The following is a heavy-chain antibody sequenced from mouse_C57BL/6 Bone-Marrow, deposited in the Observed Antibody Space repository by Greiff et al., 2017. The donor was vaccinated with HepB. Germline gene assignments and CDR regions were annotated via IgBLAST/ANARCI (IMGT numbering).Heavy chain of an antibody. V-gene: IGHV5-17*01. D-gene: IGHD4-1*01. J-gene: IGHJ3*01. CDR1: GFTFSDYG. Sequence: DVMLVVSGGGLVKPGGSLKLSCAASGFTFSDYGMHWVRQAPEKGLEWVAYISSGSSTIYYADTVKGRFTISRDNAKNTLFLQMTSLRSEDTAMYYCARNWAWFAYWGQGTLVTVSA. CDR3: ARNWAWFAY. CDR2: ISSGSSTI.